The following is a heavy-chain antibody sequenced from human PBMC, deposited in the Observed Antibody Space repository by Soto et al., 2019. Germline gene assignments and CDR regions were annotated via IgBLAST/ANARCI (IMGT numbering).Heavy chain of an antibody. V-gene: IGHV1-46*01. CDR1: GYTFTSYY. Sequence: QVQLVQSGAEVKKPGASVKVSCKASGYTFTSYYMHWVLQAPGQGLEWMGIIHTSGGSTSYAQKCQGRVTMIRGTPTGTVYMELSSLRAEDTAVYYCARGGDYYGSGPEGAWDYWGQGTLVTVSS. CDR2: IHTSGGST. CDR3: ARGGDYYGSGPEGAWDY. J-gene: IGHJ4*02. D-gene: IGHD3-10*01.